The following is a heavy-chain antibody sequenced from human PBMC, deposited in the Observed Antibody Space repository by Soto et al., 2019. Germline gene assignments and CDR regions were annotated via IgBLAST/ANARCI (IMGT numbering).Heavy chain of an antibody. V-gene: IGHV3-23*01. J-gene: IGHJ4*02. CDR2: ITDSGGDA. D-gene: IGHD3-10*01. Sequence: EVQLLESGGDLIQPGGSLRLSCVASEITFGSRAMSWVRQAPGEGLEWVSTITDSGGDAKYADSVRGRFAISRDNSKNTLYLQMSSLRAEDSAIYYCSRETLWFGESPKSGGQGTLVTVSS. CDR1: EITFGSRA. CDR3: SRETLWFGESPKS.